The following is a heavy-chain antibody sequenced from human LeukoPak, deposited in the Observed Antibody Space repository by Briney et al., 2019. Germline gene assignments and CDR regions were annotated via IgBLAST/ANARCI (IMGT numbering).Heavy chain of an antibody. Sequence: GGSLRLSCVGSGFSFNKYAASWVRQAPGKGLEWVAGMTGGGATYHADSVKGRFTISRDNAKNTLYLQMNSLRAEDTAVYYCARDGAYSTIFYWGQGTLVTVSS. CDR2: MTGGGAT. CDR3: ARDGAYSTIFY. J-gene: IGHJ4*01. D-gene: IGHD3-3*01. V-gene: IGHV3-23*01. CDR1: GFSFNKYA.